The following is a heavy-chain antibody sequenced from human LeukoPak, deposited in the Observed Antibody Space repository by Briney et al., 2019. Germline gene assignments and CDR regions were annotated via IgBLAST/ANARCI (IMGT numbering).Heavy chain of an antibody. V-gene: IGHV5-51*03. Sequence: GESLKISCKGSGYSFTNYWIGWVRQMPGKGLEWMGVIYPGDSDTRYSPSFQGQVTISADKSISTAYLQWSSLKASDTAMYYCARAHSSGWYYFDYWGQGTLVTVSS. CDR2: IYPGDSDT. D-gene: IGHD6-19*01. J-gene: IGHJ4*02. CDR1: GYSFTNYW. CDR3: ARAHSSGWYYFDY.